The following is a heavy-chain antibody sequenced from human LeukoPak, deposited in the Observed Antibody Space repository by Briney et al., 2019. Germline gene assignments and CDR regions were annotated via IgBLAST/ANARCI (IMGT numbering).Heavy chain of an antibody. CDR3: ARTRHGFLGWLPTQYGMDV. CDR2: INPNSGGT. CDR1: GYTFTGYY. D-gene: IGHD3-3*01. V-gene: IGHV1-2*02. Sequence: GASVKVSCKASGYTFTGYYMHWVRQAPGQGLEWMGWINPNSGGTNYAQKFQGRVTMTRDTSISTAYMELSRLRSDDTAVYYCARTRHGFLGWLPTQYGMDVWGQGTTVTVSS. J-gene: IGHJ6*02.